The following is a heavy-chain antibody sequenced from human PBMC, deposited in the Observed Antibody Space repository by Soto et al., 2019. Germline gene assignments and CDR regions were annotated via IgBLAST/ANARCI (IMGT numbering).Heavy chain of an antibody. D-gene: IGHD5-18*01. V-gene: IGHV5-51*01. CDR3: ARHYASRRDTAMVTPYYYYGMDV. Sequence: RGESLKISCKGSGYSFTSYWIGWVRQMPGKGLEWMGIIYPGDSDTRYSPSFQGQGTISADKSISTAYLQWSSLKASDTAMYYCARHYASRRDTAMVTPYYYYGMDVWGQGTTVTVSS. J-gene: IGHJ6*02. CDR1: GYSFTSYW. CDR2: IYPGDSDT.